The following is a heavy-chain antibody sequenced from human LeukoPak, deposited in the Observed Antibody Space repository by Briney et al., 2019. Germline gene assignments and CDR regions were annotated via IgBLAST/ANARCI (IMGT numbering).Heavy chain of an antibody. CDR2: ISSSSSYI. CDR3: AREPPRYSYGSYYFDY. D-gene: IGHD5-18*01. V-gene: IGHV3-21*01. CDR1: GFTFSSYS. J-gene: IGHJ4*02. Sequence: PGGSLRLSRAASGFTFSSYSMNWVRQAPGKGLEWVSSISSSSSYIYYADSVKGRFTISRDNAKNSLYLQMNSLRAEDTAVYYCAREPPRYSYGSYYFDYWGQGTLVTVSS.